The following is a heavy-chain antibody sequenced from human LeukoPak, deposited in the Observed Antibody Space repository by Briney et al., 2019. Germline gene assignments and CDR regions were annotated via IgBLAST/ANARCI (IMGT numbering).Heavy chain of an antibody. J-gene: IGHJ6*02. V-gene: IGHV3-33*01. D-gene: IGHD3-9*01. CDR3: ARDPYYDILTGYYPYGMDV. CDR1: GFTFSSYG. CDR2: IWYDGSNK. Sequence: GGSLRLSCAASGFTFSSYGMHWVRQAPGKGLEWVAVIWYDGSNKYYADSVKGRFTISRDNAKNSLYLQMNSLRAEDTAVYYCARDPYYDILTGYYPYGMDVWGQGTTVTVSS.